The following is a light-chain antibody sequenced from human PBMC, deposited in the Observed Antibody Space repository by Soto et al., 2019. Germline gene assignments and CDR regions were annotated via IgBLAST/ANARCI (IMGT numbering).Light chain of an antibody. CDR1: SSDVGRYNY. J-gene: IGLJ2*01. V-gene: IGLV2-14*01. CDR2: EVX. Sequence: QSALTQPASVSGSPGQSITISCTGTSSDVGRYNYVSWYQQHPGKAPKLMISEVXNRXSGXSNXFXGSKSGNTASLTISGLQAEDEADYYCSSYTSISTVVFGGGTKLTVL. CDR3: SSYTSISTVV.